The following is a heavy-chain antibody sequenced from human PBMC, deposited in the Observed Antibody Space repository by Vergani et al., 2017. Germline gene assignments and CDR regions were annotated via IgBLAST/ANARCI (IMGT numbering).Heavy chain of an antibody. CDR1: GYSISSGYY. V-gene: IGHV4-38-2*01. Sequence: QVQLQESGPGLLKPSETLSLTCAVLGYSISSGYYWGWFRLPPGKGLEWIGSIYHSGSTYYNPSLKSRVTISVDTSKSQFPLELSSLTAADTAVYYCSSLWFGEVFDYWGQGTLVTVSS. J-gene: IGHJ4*02. CDR3: SSLWFGEVFDY. CDR2: IYHSGST. D-gene: IGHD3-10*01.